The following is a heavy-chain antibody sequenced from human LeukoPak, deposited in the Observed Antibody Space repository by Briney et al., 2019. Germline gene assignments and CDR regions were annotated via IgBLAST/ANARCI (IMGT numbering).Heavy chain of an antibody. J-gene: IGHJ4*02. CDR3: ARDDGTDSFDC. V-gene: IGHV3-33*01. CDR1: GFSFSAYG. Sequence: PGRSLRLSCAASGFSFSAYGMHWVRQAPGKGLKWVAVIWYDGSKKYYADSVKGRFTISRDNSKNTVDLQMNSLRAEDTAVYYCARDDGTDSFDCWGQGTLVTVSS. D-gene: IGHD1-1*01. CDR2: IWYDGSKK.